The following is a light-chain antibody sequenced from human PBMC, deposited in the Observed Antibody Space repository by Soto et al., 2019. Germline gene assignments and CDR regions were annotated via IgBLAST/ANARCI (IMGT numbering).Light chain of an antibody. V-gene: IGLV2-14*03. CDR1: SSDVGSYNY. Sequence: QSALTQPGSVSGSPGQSISISCIGTSSDVGSYNYVSWYQQHPGRAPKLMIYEVINRPSGVSNRFSGSKSGNTASLTISGLQAEDEADYYCSSYTSSSSLSVFGTGTKLTVL. CDR2: EVI. J-gene: IGLJ1*01. CDR3: SSYTSSSSLSV.